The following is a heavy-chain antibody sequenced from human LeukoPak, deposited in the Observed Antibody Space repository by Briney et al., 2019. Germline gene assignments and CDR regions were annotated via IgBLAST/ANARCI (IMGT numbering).Heavy chain of an antibody. Sequence: GGSLRLSCAVSGLTVSNYGMRWVRQAPGKGLEWVAGISGGGGGINHADSVKGRFTISRDNSKNTLYLQVNSLRAEDTAVYFCAKRGVVIRVMLVGFHKEAYYFDSWGQGALVTVSS. D-gene: IGHD3-16*01. CDR3: AKRGVVIRVMLVGFHKEAYYFDS. J-gene: IGHJ4*02. CDR1: GLTVSNYG. V-gene: IGHV3-23*01. CDR2: ISGGGGGI.